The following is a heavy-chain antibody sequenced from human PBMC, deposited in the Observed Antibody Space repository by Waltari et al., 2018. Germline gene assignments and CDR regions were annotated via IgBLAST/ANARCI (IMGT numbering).Heavy chain of an antibody. V-gene: IGHV3-48*03. Sequence: EVQLVESGGGLVQPGGSLRLSCAASGFTFSSYEMNWVRQVPGKGLEWVSCVSSGGTTMFYSESVKGRFTISRDNAKNSLYLHMNSLRVEDTAVYYCARERSVTGKGNLDYWGQGTLVTVSS. D-gene: IGHD3-10*01. CDR1: GFTFSSYE. CDR2: VSSGGTTM. CDR3: ARERSVTGKGNLDY. J-gene: IGHJ4*02.